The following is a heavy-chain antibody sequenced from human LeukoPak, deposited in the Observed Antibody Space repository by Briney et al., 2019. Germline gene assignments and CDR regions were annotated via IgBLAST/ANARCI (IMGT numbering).Heavy chain of an antibody. CDR2: IKQDGSEK. V-gene: IGHV3-7*01. CDR3: ARYDYGDYEIYFDY. Sequence: GGSLRLSCAASGFTFSSYRMSWVRQAPGKGLEWVANIKQDGSEKYYVDSVKGRFTISRDNAKNSLYLQMNSLRAEDTAVYYCARYDYGDYEIYFDYWGQGTLVTVSS. D-gene: IGHD4-17*01. CDR1: GFTFSSYR. J-gene: IGHJ4*02.